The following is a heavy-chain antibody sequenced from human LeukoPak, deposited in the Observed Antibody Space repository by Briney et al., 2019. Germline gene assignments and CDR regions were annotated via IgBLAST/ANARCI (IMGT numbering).Heavy chain of an antibody. V-gene: IGHV4-59*08. D-gene: IGHD3-10*01. Sequence: SETLSLTCTVSGGSISPHYWSWIRQPPGKGLEWIGYIYYSGSTNYNPSLKSRVTIPIDMSKNQFSLKLSSVTAADTAVYHCARHYNLAFDYWGQGTLVTVSS. CDR2: IYYSGST. J-gene: IGHJ4*02. CDR3: ARHYNLAFDY. CDR1: GGSISPHY.